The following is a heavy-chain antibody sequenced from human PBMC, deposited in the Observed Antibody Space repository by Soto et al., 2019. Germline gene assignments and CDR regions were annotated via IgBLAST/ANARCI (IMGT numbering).Heavy chain of an antibody. Sequence: SMKVSCKASGGTFSSYAISWVRQALGQGLEWMGGIIPIFGTANYAQKFQGRVTITADESTSTAYMELSSLRSEDTAVYYCARSYYYDSSGYYDYWGQGTLVTVSS. CDR1: GGTFSSYA. CDR3: ARSYYYDSSGYYDY. CDR2: IIPIFGTA. D-gene: IGHD3-22*01. V-gene: IGHV1-69*13. J-gene: IGHJ4*02.